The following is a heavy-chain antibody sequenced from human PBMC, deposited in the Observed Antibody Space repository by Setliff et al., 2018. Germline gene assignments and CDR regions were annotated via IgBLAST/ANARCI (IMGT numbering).Heavy chain of an antibody. Sequence: ASVKVSCKAFGYTFAKYGTSWVRQAPGQGLEWMGWISGYNGYTVYAQKLQGRVTMTTDTSTGTAYMELRTLSSDDTAVYYCTRGRGPRVVVAVPLDFWGQGTLVTVSS. CDR1: GYTFAKYG. J-gene: IGHJ4*02. D-gene: IGHD2-15*01. V-gene: IGHV1-18*01. CDR3: TRGRGPRVVVAVPLDF. CDR2: ISGYNGYT.